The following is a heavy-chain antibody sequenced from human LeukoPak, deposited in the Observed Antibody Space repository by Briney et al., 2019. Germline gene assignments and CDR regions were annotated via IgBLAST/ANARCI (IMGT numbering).Heavy chain of an antibody. Sequence: AGGSLRLSCAVSGFAFGSEAMSWVRQSPARGLEWVASISPGGGTTYYADYVKGRFTISRDNAKNSLYLQMNSLRAEDTAVYYCARVVRRRCSSTSCYIFDYWGQGTLVTVSS. CDR3: ARVVRRRCSSTSCYIFDY. CDR1: GFAFGSEA. CDR2: ISPGGGTT. V-gene: IGHV3-23*01. D-gene: IGHD2-2*02. J-gene: IGHJ4*02.